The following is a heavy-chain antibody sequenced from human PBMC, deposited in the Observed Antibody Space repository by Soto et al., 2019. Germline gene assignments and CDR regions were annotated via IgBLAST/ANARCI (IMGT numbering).Heavy chain of an antibody. CDR1: GYTFTGYY. D-gene: IGHD1-26*01. Sequence: ASVKVSCKASGYTFTGYYMHWVRQAPGQGLEWMGWINPNSGGTNYAQKFQGRVTMTRDTSISTAYMELSRLRSDDTAVYYCARFRPGPSLNTDLEWVHYWGQGTLVTVSS. V-gene: IGHV1-2*02. CDR2: INPNSGGT. CDR3: ARFRPGPSLNTDLEWVHY. J-gene: IGHJ4*02.